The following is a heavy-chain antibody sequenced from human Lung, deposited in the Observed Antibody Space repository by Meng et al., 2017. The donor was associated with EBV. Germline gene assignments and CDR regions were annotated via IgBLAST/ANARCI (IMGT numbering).Heavy chain of an antibody. D-gene: IGHD2-2*01. CDR3: ARTGCSSSSCYDY. Sequence: HVQLVQSGAEVKKPGVSVKVSCKAYGYSFTTYAMHCVRQAPGQRLEWMGWINAGNGNTKYSEKFQSRVTITRDTAASTAYMELSSLRSEDTAVYYCARTGCSSSSCYDYWGQGTLVTVSS. V-gene: IGHV1-3*01. CDR2: INAGNGNT. J-gene: IGHJ4*02. CDR1: GYSFTTYA.